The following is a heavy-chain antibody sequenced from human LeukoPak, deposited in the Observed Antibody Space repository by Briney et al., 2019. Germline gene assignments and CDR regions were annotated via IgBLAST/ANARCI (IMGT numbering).Heavy chain of an antibody. J-gene: IGHJ4*02. CDR3: ARARSGYYFDY. D-gene: IGHD3-22*01. Sequence: GGSLRLSCVASGFSFSDNWMSWVRQAPGKGLEWVANIKEDGSAEYYVDSVKGRFTISRDNAKNSLYLQMSSLRAEDTAVYYCARARSGYYFDYWGQGTLVTVSS. CDR2: IKEDGSAE. V-gene: IGHV3-7*01. CDR1: GFSFSDNW.